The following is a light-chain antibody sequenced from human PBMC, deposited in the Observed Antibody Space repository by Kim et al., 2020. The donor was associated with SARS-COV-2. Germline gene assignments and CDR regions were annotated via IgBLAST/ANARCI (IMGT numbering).Light chain of an antibody. Sequence: GSPGQTASITCSGDKLGDKYACWYQQKPGQSPVLVIYQDSKRPSGIPERFSGSNSGNTATLTISGTQAMDEADYYCQAWESSTAVFGGGTQLTVL. CDR3: QAWESSTAV. CDR2: QDS. CDR1: KLGDKY. J-gene: IGLJ3*02. V-gene: IGLV3-1*01.